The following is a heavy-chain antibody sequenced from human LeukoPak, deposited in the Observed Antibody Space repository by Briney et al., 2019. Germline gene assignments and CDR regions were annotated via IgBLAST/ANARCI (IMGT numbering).Heavy chain of an antibody. V-gene: IGHV3-30-3*01. J-gene: IGHJ6*02. Sequence: GGSLRLSCAASGFTFSSYAMHWVRQAPGKGLEWVAVISYDGSNKYYADSVKGRFTISRDNSKNTLYLQMNSLRAEDTAVYYCARVHDFWSGYYPPYYYGMDVWGQGTTVTVSS. CDR3: ARVHDFWSGYYPPYYYGMDV. CDR1: GFTFSSYA. D-gene: IGHD3-3*01. CDR2: ISYDGSNK.